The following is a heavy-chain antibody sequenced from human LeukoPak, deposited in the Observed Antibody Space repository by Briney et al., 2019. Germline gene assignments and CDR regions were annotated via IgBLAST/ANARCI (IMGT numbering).Heavy chain of an antibody. Sequence: GGSLRLSCAASGFTFSSYEINWVRQAPGKGLEWVSYISSSGSTINYADSVKGRFTISRDNAKNSLYLQMNSLRAEDTAVYYCAREAITGTFGFDPWGQGTLVTVSS. CDR3: AREAITGTFGFDP. CDR2: ISSSGSTI. CDR1: GFTFSSYE. D-gene: IGHD1-7*01. J-gene: IGHJ5*02. V-gene: IGHV3-48*03.